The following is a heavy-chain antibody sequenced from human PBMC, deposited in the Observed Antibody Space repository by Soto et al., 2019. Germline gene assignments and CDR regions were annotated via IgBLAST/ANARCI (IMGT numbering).Heavy chain of an antibody. V-gene: IGHV1-69*01. CDR2: IIPIFGTA. Sequence: QVQLVQSGAEVKKPGSSVKVSCKASGGTFSSYAISWVRQAPGQGLEWMGGIIPIFGTANYAQKFQGRVTITADEYTSTAYMELSSLRSEDTAVYYCASPDYYDSSYDDAFDIWGQGTMVTVSS. J-gene: IGHJ3*02. CDR3: ASPDYYDSSYDDAFDI. D-gene: IGHD3-22*01. CDR1: GGTFSSYA.